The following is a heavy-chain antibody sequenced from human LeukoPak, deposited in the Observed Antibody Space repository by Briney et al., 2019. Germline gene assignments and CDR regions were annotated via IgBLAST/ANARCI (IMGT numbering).Heavy chain of an antibody. J-gene: IGHJ5*02. D-gene: IGHD6-13*01. Sequence: SETLSLTCTVSGGSISSSSYYWGWIRQPPGKGLEWIGSIYYSGSTYYNPCLKSRVTISVDTSKNQFSLKLSSVTAADTAVYYCARDLEAAAAYNWFDPWGQGTLVTVSS. CDR2: IYYSGST. CDR3: ARDLEAAAAYNWFDP. CDR1: GGSISSSSYY. V-gene: IGHV4-39*07.